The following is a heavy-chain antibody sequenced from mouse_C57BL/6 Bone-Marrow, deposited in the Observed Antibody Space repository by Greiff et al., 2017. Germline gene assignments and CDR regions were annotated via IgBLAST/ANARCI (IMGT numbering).Heavy chain of an antibody. Sequence: VQLQQSGTVLARPGASVKMSCKTSGYTFTSYWMHWVKQRPGQGLEWIGAIYPGNSDTSYNQKFKGKAKLTAVTSASTAYMELSSLTNEDSAVYYCTKLDSSGLYAMDYWGQGTSVTVSS. V-gene: IGHV1-5*01. D-gene: IGHD3-2*02. J-gene: IGHJ4*01. CDR2: IYPGNSDT. CDR1: GYTFTSYW. CDR3: TKLDSSGLYAMDY.